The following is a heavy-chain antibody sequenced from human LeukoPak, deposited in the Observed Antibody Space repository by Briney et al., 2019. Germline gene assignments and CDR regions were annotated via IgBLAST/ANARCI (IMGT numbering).Heavy chain of an antibody. J-gene: IGHJ4*02. CDR3: ARSDYYDSSGYYYAN. V-gene: IGHV1-18*01. CDR1: GYTFTSYG. D-gene: IGHD3-22*01. Sequence: ASVKVSCKASGYTFTSYGISWVRQAPGQRLEWMGWISAYNGNTNYAQKLQGRVTMTTDTSTSTAYMELRSLRSDDTAVYYCARSDYYDSSGYYYANWGQGTLVTVSS. CDR2: ISAYNGNT.